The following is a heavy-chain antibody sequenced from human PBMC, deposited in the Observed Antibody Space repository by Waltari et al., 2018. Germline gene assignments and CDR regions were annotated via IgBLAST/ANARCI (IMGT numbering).Heavy chain of an antibody. D-gene: IGHD6-6*01. J-gene: IGHJ6*02. Sequence: EVQLLESGGGLVQPGGSLRLSCAASGFTFSSYAMSWVRQAPGKGLEGVSAIRGSGGSTYYADSVKGRFTISRDNSKNTLYLQMNSLRAEDTAVYYCAKDSFASIAARLYYYYGMDVWGQGTTVTVSS. CDR1: GFTFSSYA. CDR2: IRGSGGST. CDR3: AKDSFASIAARLYYYYGMDV. V-gene: IGHV3-23*01.